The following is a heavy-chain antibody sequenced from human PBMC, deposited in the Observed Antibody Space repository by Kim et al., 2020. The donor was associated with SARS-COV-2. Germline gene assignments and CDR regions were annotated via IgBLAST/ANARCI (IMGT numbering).Heavy chain of an antibody. V-gene: IGHV1-58*01. CDR2: IVVGSGNT. CDR1: GFTFTSSA. CDR3: AAEGGSYLTHFHGMDV. J-gene: IGHJ6*02. Sequence: SVKVSCKASGFTFTSSAVQWVRQARGQRLEWIGWIVVGSGNTNYAQKFQERVTITRDMSTSTAYMELSSLRSEDTAVYYCAAEGGSYLTHFHGMDVWGQGTTVTVSS. D-gene: IGHD1-26*01.